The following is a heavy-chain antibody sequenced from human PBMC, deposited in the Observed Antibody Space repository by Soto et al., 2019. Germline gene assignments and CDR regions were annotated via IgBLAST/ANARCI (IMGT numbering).Heavy chain of an antibody. D-gene: IGHD4-17*01. CDR1: GYTFTSYG. CDR3: ARDTGGDYGDYRRQHDAFDI. Sequence: ASVKVSCKASGYTFTSYGISWVRQAPGQGLEWMGWISAYNGNTNYAQKLQGRVTMTTDTSTSTAYMELRSLRSDDTAVYYCARDTGGDYGDYRRQHDAFDIWGQGTMVTVSS. CDR2: ISAYNGNT. V-gene: IGHV1-18*01. J-gene: IGHJ3*02.